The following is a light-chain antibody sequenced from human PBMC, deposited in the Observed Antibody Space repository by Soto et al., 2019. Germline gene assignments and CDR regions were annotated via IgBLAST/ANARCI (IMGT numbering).Light chain of an antibody. Sequence: QSVLTQPASVSGSPGQSITISCTGTSSDVGGYNYVSWYQQHPGKAPKLMISEVSNRPSGVPNHFSGSKSGNTASLTISGLQAEDEADYYCSSYTSSSTLHVLFGGGTKVTVL. CDR1: SSDVGGYNY. CDR3: SSYTSSSTLHVL. V-gene: IGLV2-14*01. CDR2: EVS. J-gene: IGLJ2*01.